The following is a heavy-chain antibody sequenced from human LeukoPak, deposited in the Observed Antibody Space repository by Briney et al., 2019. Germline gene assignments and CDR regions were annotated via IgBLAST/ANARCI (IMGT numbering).Heavy chain of an antibody. Sequence: SETLSLTCAVYGGSFSGYYWSWIRQPPGKGLEWIGEINHSGSTNYNPSLKSRVTISVDTSKNQFSLKLSSVTAADTAVYYCARVLGNRRWLQLRPYYFDYWGQGTLVTVSS. V-gene: IGHV4-34*01. CDR1: GGSFSGYY. J-gene: IGHJ4*02. D-gene: IGHD5-12*01. CDR3: ARVLGNRRWLQLRPYYFDY. CDR2: INHSGST.